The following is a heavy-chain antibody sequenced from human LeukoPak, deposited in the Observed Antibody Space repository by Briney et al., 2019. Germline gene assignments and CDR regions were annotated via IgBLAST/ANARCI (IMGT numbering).Heavy chain of an antibody. V-gene: IGHV3-74*01. Sequence: GGSLRLSCAASGFTFSSYWMHWVRQAPGKGLVWVSRINSDGSSTIYADSVKGRFTISRDNAKSTLYLQLNSLRAEDTAVYYCARDSTGYSTSWYYFDYWGQGNLVTVSS. CDR1: GFTFSSYW. CDR3: ARDSTGYSTSWYYFDY. CDR2: INSDGSST. D-gene: IGHD6-13*01. J-gene: IGHJ4*02.